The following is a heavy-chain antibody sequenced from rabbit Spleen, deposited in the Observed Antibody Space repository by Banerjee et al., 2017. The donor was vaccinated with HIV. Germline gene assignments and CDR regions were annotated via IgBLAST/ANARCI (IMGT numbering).Heavy chain of an antibody. CDR1: GFDISKYG. CDR2: IDLVFGST. V-gene: IGHV1S47*01. D-gene: IGHD3-1*01. Sequence: QEQLVESGGGLVQPGGSLKLSCTVSGFDISKYGVTWVRQAPGKGLEWIGYIDLVFGSTYYANWVNGRFTISSHNAQNTLYLQLNSLTAADTATYFCARDLASVVGWNFSLWGPGTLVTVS. CDR3: ARDLASVVGWNFSL. J-gene: IGHJ4*01.